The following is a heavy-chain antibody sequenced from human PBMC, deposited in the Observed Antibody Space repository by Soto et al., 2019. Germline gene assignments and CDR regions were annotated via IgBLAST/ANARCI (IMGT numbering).Heavy chain of an antibody. D-gene: IGHD3-22*01. CDR2: IYYSGST. J-gene: IGHJ4*02. Sequence: LSLTCTVSGGSISSSSYYWGWIRQPPGKGLEWIGSIYYSGSTYYNPSLKSRVTISVDTSKNQFSLKLSSVTAADTAVYYCARQVFSPDYYDSSGYYHDYWGQGTLVTVSS. CDR3: ARQVFSPDYYDSSGYYHDY. V-gene: IGHV4-39*01. CDR1: GGSISSSSYY.